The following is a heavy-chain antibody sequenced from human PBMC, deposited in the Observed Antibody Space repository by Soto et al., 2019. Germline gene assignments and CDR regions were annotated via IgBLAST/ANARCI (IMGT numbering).Heavy chain of an antibody. CDR1: GGSISSGGYS. CDR3: ARDLWLGESFRYYFDY. D-gene: IGHD3-10*01. J-gene: IGHJ4*01. V-gene: IGHV4-30-2*01. CDR2: IYHSGST. Sequence: SETLSLTCAVSGGSISSGGYSWSWIRQPPGKGLEWIGYIYHSGSTYYNPSLKSRVTISVDRSKNQFSLKLSSVTAADTALYYCARDLWLGESFRYYFDYWAQGTLVTVSS.